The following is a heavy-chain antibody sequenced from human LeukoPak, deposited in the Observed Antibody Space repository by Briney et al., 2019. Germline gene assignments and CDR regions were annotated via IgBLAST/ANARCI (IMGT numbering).Heavy chain of an antibody. V-gene: IGHV3-9*01. CDR2: LSWNSGRI. J-gene: IGHJ3*01. CDR1: GFTFDDYP. CDR3: AKSRAPTANPDAFDV. D-gene: IGHD4/OR15-4a*01. Sequence: GGSLRLSCVASGFTFDDYPMHWVRQAPGKGLEWVAGLSWNSGRIAYADSVKGRFTISRDNSKRSLYLQMNSLRPDDSGVYYCAKSRAPTANPDAFDVWGQGTMVTVSS.